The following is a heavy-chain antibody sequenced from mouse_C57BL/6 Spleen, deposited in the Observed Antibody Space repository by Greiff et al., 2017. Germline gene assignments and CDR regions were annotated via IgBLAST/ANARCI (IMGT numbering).Heavy chain of an antibody. D-gene: IGHD2-2*01. CDR2: ISYDGSN. CDR1: GYSITSGYY. Sequence: EVQLVESGPGLVKPSQSLSLTCSVTGYSITSGYYWNWIRQFPGNKLEWMGYISYDGSNNYNPSLKNRISITRDTSKNQFFLTLNSVTTEDTTTYYCARDFMVPAAYYYAMDYWGQGTSVTVSS. V-gene: IGHV3-6*01. J-gene: IGHJ4*01. CDR3: ARDFMVPAAYYYAMDY.